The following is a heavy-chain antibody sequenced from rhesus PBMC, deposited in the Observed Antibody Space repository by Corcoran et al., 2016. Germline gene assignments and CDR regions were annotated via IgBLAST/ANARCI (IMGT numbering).Heavy chain of an antibody. CDR3: ARDWGY. CDR2: IRKGGVNT. J-gene: IGHJ4*01. CDR1: GFTFSDYY. V-gene: IGHV3-178*01. D-gene: IGHD3-34*01. Sequence: EVQLVESGGGLAKPGGSLRLSCAASGFTFSDYYMYWVRQAPGKGREWGSSIRKGGVNTWYAESVKGRFTSSRENAKNTLYLQMNSLRVEDMAVYYCARDWGYWGQGVLVTVSS.